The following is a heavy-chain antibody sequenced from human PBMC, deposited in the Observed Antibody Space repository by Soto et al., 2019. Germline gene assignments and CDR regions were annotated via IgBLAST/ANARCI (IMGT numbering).Heavy chain of an antibody. CDR3: AKAGPNSHGRNYFDH. V-gene: IGHV3-23*01. D-gene: IGHD1-26*01. Sequence: PVGSLRLSCAASGFTFSSYATSWVRQAPGKGLEWISSISDTGGNTYYADSMKGRFTISRDNSKNTLYLQMNSLRAEDTAVYYCAKAGPNSHGRNYFDHWGQGTLVNVS. CDR2: ISDTGGNT. J-gene: IGHJ4*02. CDR1: GFTFSSYA.